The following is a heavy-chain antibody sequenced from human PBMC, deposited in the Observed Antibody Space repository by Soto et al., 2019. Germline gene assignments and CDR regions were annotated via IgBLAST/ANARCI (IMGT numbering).Heavy chain of an antibody. Sequence: GGSLRLSCAASGFTFSSYAMSWVRQAPGKGLEWVSAISGSGGSTYYADSVKGRFTISRDNSKNTLYLQMNSLRAEDTAVYYCAKGQTDIVATMGAETGYGMDVWGQGTTVTVSS. CDR2: ISGSGGST. J-gene: IGHJ6*02. CDR1: GFTFSSYA. V-gene: IGHV3-23*01. CDR3: AKGQTDIVATMGAETGYGMDV. D-gene: IGHD5-12*01.